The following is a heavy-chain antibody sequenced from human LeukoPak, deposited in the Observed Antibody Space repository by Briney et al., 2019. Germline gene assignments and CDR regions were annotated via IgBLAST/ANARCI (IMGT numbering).Heavy chain of an antibody. CDR2: INSSGGST. J-gene: IGHJ4*02. CDR3: ARGQQWADY. V-gene: IGHV1-46*01. Sequence: ASVKVSCKTSGYTFTSYYIHWVRQAPGQGLEWMGLINSSGGSTAYSQRFQGRVTMTRDTSTSTVYMELSSLRSEDTAVYYCARGQQWADYWGQGTLVTVSS. CDR1: GYTFTSYY. D-gene: IGHD6-19*01.